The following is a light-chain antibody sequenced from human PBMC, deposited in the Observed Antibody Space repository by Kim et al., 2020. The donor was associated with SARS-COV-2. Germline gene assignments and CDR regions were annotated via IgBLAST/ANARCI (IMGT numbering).Light chain of an antibody. Sequence: QGDSDTLLGMASQSVGSYFAWYQQKPGQPPRLLIYDASVRATGVPARFRGSGYGTDFTLTIDSLEPEDFVVYYCHHRSDWPRGAFGQGTRLEIK. V-gene: IGKV3-11*01. CDR3: HHRSDWPRGA. J-gene: IGKJ5*01. CDR2: DAS. CDR1: QSVGSY.